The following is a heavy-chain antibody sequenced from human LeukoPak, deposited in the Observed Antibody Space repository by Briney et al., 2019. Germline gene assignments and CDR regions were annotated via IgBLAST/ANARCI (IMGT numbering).Heavy chain of an antibody. J-gene: IGHJ4*02. CDR1: GGSISSSSYY. V-gene: IGHV4-39*07. CDR2: IYYSGST. D-gene: IGHD3-3*01. Sequence: SETLSLTCTVSGGSISSSSYYWGWIRQPPGKGLEWIGSIYYSGSTYYNPSLKSRVTISVDTSKNQLSLKVTSMTAADTAVYYCARDTSGYYGRYERWGQGTLVTVSS. CDR3: ARDTSGYYGRYER.